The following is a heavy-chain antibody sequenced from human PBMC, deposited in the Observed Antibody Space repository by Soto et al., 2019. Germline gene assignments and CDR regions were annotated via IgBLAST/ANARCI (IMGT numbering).Heavy chain of an antibody. J-gene: IGHJ6*02. V-gene: IGHV3-9*01. CDR2: ISWNSGSI. Sequence: GGSLRLSCAASGFTFDDYAMHWVRQAPGKGLEWVSGISWNSGSIGYADSVKGRFTISRDNAKNSLYLQMNSLRAEDTALYYCAKGDTAAAGTLQGYYYYGMDVWGQGTTVTVS. D-gene: IGHD6-13*01. CDR3: AKGDTAAAGTLQGYYYYGMDV. CDR1: GFTFDDYA.